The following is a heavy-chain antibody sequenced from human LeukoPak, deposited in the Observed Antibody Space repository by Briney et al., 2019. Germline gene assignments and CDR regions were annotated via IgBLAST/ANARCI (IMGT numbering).Heavy chain of an antibody. V-gene: IGHV1-18*01. CDR3: ARVRGDYDFWSGYSDQCAFDY. CDR2: ISAYNGNT. D-gene: IGHD3-3*01. Sequence: ASVTVSCTASGYTFTSYGISWVRQAPGQGLEWMGWISAYNGNTNYAQKLQGRVTMTTDTSTSTAYMELRSLRSDDTAVYYCARVRGDYDFWSGYSDQCAFDYWGQGTLVTVSS. CDR1: GYTFTSYG. J-gene: IGHJ4*02.